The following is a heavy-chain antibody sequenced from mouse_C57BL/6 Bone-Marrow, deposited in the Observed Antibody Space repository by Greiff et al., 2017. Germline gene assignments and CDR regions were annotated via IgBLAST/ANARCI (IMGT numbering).Heavy chain of an antibody. CDR3: ARGGRRSSSYYYAMDY. CDR2: IYPGRGST. Sequence: QVQLQQSGAELVKPGASVKMSCKASGYTFTSYWITWVKQRPGQGLEWIGDIYPGRGSTNYNEKFKSKATLTVDTSSSTAYMQLSSLTSEDSAVYYCARGGRRSSSYYYAMDYWGQGTSVTVSS. J-gene: IGHJ4*01. D-gene: IGHD1-1*01. CDR1: GYTFTSYW. V-gene: IGHV1-55*01.